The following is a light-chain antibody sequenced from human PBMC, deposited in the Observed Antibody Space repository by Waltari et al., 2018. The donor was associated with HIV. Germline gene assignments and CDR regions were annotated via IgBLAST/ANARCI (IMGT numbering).Light chain of an antibody. J-gene: IGKJ4*01. CDR2: DAS. CDR3: QQYERLPLT. Sequence: EIVLTQSPATLSLSPGERATLSCRARQSVSSYLAWYQQKPGQAPRLLIYDASNRATGIPARFSGSGSGTDFTLTISSLEPEDVATYYCQQYERLPLTFGEGTRVEIK. V-gene: IGKV3-11*01. CDR1: QSVSSY.